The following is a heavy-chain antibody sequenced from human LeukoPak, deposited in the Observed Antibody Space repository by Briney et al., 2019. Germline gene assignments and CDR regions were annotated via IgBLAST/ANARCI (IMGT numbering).Heavy chain of an antibody. Sequence: GASVKVSCKVSGYTLTELSMHWVRQAPGKGLEWMGGFDPEDGETIYAQKFQGRVTMTEDTSTDTAYMELSSLRSEDTAVYYCATPYYDSSGYYGYFQHWGQGTLVTVFS. CDR1: GYTLTELS. V-gene: IGHV1-24*01. J-gene: IGHJ1*01. D-gene: IGHD3-22*01. CDR2: FDPEDGET. CDR3: ATPYYDSSGYYGYFQH.